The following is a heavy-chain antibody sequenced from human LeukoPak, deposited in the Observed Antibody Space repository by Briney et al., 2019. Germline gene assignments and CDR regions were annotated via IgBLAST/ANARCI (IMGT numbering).Heavy chain of an antibody. CDR2: IYSGGST. V-gene: IGHV3-66*01. Sequence: GGSLRLSCAASGFTVSSNYMSWVRQAPGKGLEWVSVIYSGGSTYYADSVKGRFTISRDNSKNTLYLQMNSLRAEDTAVYYCARDGYSSTGRGVDYWGQGTLVTVSS. D-gene: IGHD5-18*01. CDR1: GFTVSSNY. CDR3: ARDGYSSTGRGVDY. J-gene: IGHJ4*02.